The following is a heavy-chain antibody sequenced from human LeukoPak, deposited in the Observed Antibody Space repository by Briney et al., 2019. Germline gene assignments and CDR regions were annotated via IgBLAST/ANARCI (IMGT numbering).Heavy chain of an antibody. J-gene: IGHJ4*02. CDR3: AREHDYGDSADY. V-gene: IGHV3-21*01. CDR1: GFTFSDYY. CDR2: ISSSSSYI. Sequence: GGSLRLSCAVSGFTFSDYYMNWVRQAPGKGLEWVSSISSSSSYIYYADSVKGRFTISRDNAKNSLYLQMNSLRAEDTAVYYCAREHDYGDSADYWGQGTLVTVSS. D-gene: IGHD4-17*01.